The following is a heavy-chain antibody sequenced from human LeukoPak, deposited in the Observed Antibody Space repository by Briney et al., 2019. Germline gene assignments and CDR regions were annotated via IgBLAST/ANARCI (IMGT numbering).Heavy chain of an antibody. CDR1: GGTFSSYA. D-gene: IGHD1-26*01. CDR2: IIPIFGTA. V-gene: IGHV1-69*13. CDR3: AREILTWELSLGYMDV. Sequence: PVKVSCKASGGTFSSYAISWVRQAPGQGLEWMGGIIPIFGTANYAQKFQGRVTITADESTSTAYMELSSLRSEDTAVYYCAREILTWELSLGYMDVWGKGTTVTVSS. J-gene: IGHJ6*03.